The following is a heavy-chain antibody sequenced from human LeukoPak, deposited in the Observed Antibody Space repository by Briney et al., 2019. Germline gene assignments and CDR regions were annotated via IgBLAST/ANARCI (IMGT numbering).Heavy chain of an antibody. CDR3: ASRAGYTGSWSAFDY. CDR1: GFTFSFFA. D-gene: IGHD6-13*01. Sequence: PGGSLRLSCAASGFTFSFFAMSWVRQVPGKGLDWVSSFSGSGGGRYYAESVKGRFTISRDNAKNSLCLQMNSLRAEDTAVYYCASRAGYTGSWSAFDYWGQGTLVTVSS. J-gene: IGHJ4*02. V-gene: IGHV3-23*01. CDR2: FSGSGGGR.